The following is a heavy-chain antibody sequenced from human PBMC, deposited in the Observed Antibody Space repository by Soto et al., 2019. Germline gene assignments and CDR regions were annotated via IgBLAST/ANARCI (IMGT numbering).Heavy chain of an antibody. J-gene: IGHJ4*02. CDR3: ARNCGVDCHSVFFY. CDR1: GFTFSNYA. CDR2: IRGGGGSS. Sequence: EVQLLASGGGLVQPGGSLRLSCAASGFTFSNYAMIWVRQAPGKGLEWVSGIRGGGGSSYYADSVKGRFTISSDNSKNTLYLKMNSLRAEDTAVYYCARNCGVDCHSVFFYWGQGTMVIVSS. V-gene: IGHV3-23*01. D-gene: IGHD2-21*02.